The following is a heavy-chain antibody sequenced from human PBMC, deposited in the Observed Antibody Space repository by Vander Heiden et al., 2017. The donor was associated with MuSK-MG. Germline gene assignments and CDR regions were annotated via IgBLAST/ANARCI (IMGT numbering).Heavy chain of an antibody. CDR1: GGSVSSASSS. CDR2: TYFSGNP. Sequence: QLQLQESRPGLVKASETLSLTCSVSGGSVSSASSSWGWIRQPPGKQLDWLGTTYFSGNPYYKPSLTSRLTISVDTSKNQFSLRLTSVSDAETDVYYCARSRHINTTLGNLWYFDTWVRGAVVPVS. J-gene: IGHJ5*02. V-gene: IGHV4-39*01. CDR3: ARSRHINTTLGNLWYFDT. D-gene: IGHD2-15*01.